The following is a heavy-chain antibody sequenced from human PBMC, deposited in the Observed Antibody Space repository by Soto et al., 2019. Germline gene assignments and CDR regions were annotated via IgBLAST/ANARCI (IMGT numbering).Heavy chain of an antibody. CDR1: GYSFTSYW. J-gene: IGHJ6*02. D-gene: IGHD6-19*01. V-gene: IGHV5-51*01. Sequence: ESLKISCKGSGYSFTSYWIGWVRQMPGKGLEWMGIIYPGDSDTRYSPSFQGQVTISADKSISTAYLQWSSLKASDTAMYYCARQFTGDGWYLGNYYGMDVWGQGTTVTVSS. CDR3: ARQFTGDGWYLGNYYGMDV. CDR2: IYPGDSDT.